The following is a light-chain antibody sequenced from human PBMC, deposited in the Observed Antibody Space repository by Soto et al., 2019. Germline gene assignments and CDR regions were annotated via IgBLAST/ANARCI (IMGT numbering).Light chain of an antibody. Sequence: ELVLTQSPGTLSLSPGERATLSCRARQSVSGSYLAWYQQKPGQSPRLLIYDASSRATGIPDRFSGSGSGTDFILTISRFEAEDFAGYYCQQYATRPWTVGQGTKVESK. CDR1: QSVSGSY. V-gene: IGKV3-20*01. J-gene: IGKJ1*01. CDR2: DAS. CDR3: QQYATRPWT.